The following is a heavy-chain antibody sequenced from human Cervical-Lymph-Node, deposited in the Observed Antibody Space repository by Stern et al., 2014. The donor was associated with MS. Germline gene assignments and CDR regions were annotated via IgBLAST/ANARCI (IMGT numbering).Heavy chain of an antibody. J-gene: IGHJ4*02. D-gene: IGHD6-19*01. Sequence: VQLVESGGDLAQPGGSLRLSCAVSGFTFSLYAISWVRQAPGKGLEWVSAISGTDSSTYYAETVKGRFTISRDNAKYTLYLQMNNLRAEDTAVYYCSKEGIAVASFDYWGQGTLVTVSS. CDR1: GFTFSLYA. CDR3: SKEGIAVASFDY. CDR2: ISGTDSST. V-gene: IGHV3-23*04.